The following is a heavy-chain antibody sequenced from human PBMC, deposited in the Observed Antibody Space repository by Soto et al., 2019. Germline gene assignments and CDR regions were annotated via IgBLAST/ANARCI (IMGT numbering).Heavy chain of an antibody. J-gene: IGHJ5*02. Sequence: PSETLSLSCTVSGGSISSDGYYWSWIRQPPGKGLEWIGYIFYSGNTYYNPSLRSRVTISIDTSKNQFSLKLSSVTAADTSVYFFSRAPRPRVLGSYRYRSWFAPWGQGTLVTVSS. D-gene: IGHD3-16*02. CDR2: IFYSGNT. V-gene: IGHV4-30-4*01. CDR3: SRAPRPRVLGSYRYRSWFAP. CDR1: GGSISSDGYY.